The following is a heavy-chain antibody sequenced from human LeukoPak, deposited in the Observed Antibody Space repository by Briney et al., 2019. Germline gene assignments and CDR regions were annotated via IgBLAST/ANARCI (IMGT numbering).Heavy chain of an antibody. CDR1: GGSFSGYY. V-gene: IGHV4-34*01. CDR3: ARARYYCDSSGYTLDY. J-gene: IGHJ4*02. D-gene: IGHD3-22*01. CDR2: INHSGST. Sequence: SETLSLTCAVYGGSFSGYYWSWIRQPPGKGLEWIGEINHSGSTNYNPSLKSRVTISVDTSKNQFSLKLSSVTAADTAVYYCARARYYCDSSGYTLDYWGQGTLVTVSS.